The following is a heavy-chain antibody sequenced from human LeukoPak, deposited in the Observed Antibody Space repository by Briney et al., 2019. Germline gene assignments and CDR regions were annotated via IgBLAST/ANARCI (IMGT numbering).Heavy chain of an antibody. CDR3: ARDRLRIFGVVTYMFDY. CDR2: ISSSGSTI. Sequence: GGSLRLSCAASGVTFSDYYMSWIRQAPGKGLEWVSYISSSGSTIYYADSVKGRFTISRDNAKNSLYLQMNSLRAEDTAVYYCARDRLRIFGVVTYMFDYWGQGTLVTVSS. V-gene: IGHV3-11*01. CDR1: GVTFSDYY. D-gene: IGHD3-3*01. J-gene: IGHJ4*02.